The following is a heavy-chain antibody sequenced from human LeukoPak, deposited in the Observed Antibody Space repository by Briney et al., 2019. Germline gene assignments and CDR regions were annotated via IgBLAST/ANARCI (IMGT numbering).Heavy chain of an antibody. J-gene: IGHJ4*02. Sequence: SETLSLTCTVSGGSISSYYWSWIRQPPGKGLEWIGYISYRGITNYKPSLKSRVTISVDTSKNQFSLKLTSVTAADTAVYYCAREGTTVTHFDYWGQGTLVTVSS. CDR2: ISYRGIT. CDR3: AREGTTVTHFDY. D-gene: IGHD4-11*01. V-gene: IGHV4-59*01. CDR1: GGSISSYY.